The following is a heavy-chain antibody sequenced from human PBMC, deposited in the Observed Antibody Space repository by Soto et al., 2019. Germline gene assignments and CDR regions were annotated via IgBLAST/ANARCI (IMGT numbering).Heavy chain of an antibody. CDR3: ARAPRYYYDSSGFDY. CDR2: ISSSSSTI. V-gene: IGHV3-48*02. Sequence: GGSLRLSCAASGFTFSSYSMNWVRQAPGKGLEWVSYISSSSSTIYYADSVKGRFTISRDNAKNSLYLQMNSLRDEDTAVYYCARAPRYYYDSSGFDYWGQGALVTVSS. CDR1: GFTFSSYS. J-gene: IGHJ4*02. D-gene: IGHD3-22*01.